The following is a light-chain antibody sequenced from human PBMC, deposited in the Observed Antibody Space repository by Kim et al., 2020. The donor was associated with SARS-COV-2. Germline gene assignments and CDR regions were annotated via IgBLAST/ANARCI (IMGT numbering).Light chain of an antibody. V-gene: IGKV2-28*01. CDR3: MQTLQTPRT. Sequence: DIVMTQSPLSLSVTPGEPAPISCRSSQSPLYSNGFNYLDWYLQKPGQSPQLLIYLGSNRASGAPDRFSGSGSGTDFTLKISRVEAEDVGVYYCMQTLQTPRTFGQGTKLEI. J-gene: IGKJ2*01. CDR1: QSPLYSNGFNY. CDR2: LGS.